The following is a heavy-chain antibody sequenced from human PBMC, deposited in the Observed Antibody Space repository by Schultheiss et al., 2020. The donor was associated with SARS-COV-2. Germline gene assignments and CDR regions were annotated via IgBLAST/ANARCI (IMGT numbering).Heavy chain of an antibody. Sequence: GGSLRLSCAASGFTFSSYAMSWVRQAPGKGLEWVSAISGSGGSTYYADSVKGRFTISRDNSKNTLYLQMNSLRAEDTAVYYCAKSCRKGQLVRENDYWGQGTLVTVSS. CDR1: GFTFSSYA. D-gene: IGHD6-13*01. CDR3: AKSCRKGQLVRENDY. V-gene: IGHV3-23*01. J-gene: IGHJ4*02. CDR2: ISGSGGST.